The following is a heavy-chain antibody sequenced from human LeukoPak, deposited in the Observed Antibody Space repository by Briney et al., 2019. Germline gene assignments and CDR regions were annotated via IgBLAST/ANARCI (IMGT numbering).Heavy chain of an antibody. J-gene: IGHJ5*02. D-gene: IGHD3-3*01. CDR2: ISVYNGNT. V-gene: IGHV1-18*01. CDR1: GYTFTSYG. CDR3: ARAIFGVVIRFDP. Sequence: ASVKVSCKASGYTFTSYGITWVRQAPGQGLEWMGWISVYNGNTNYAQNLQGRVTMTTDTSTSTAYMELRSLRSDDTAVYYCARAIFGVVIRFDPWGQGTPVIVSS.